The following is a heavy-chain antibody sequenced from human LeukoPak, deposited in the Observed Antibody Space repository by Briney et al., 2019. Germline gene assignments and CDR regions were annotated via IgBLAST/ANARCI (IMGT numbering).Heavy chain of an antibody. J-gene: IGHJ5*02. Sequence: ASVKVSCKASGYTFTSYYMHWVRQALGQGLEWMGIINPSGGSTSYAQKFQGRVTMTRDTSTSTVYMELSSLRSEDTAVYYCARSGYGDYEWFDPWGQGTLVTVSS. CDR2: INPSGGST. CDR1: GYTFTSYY. V-gene: IGHV1-46*01. CDR3: ARSGYGDYEWFDP. D-gene: IGHD4-17*01.